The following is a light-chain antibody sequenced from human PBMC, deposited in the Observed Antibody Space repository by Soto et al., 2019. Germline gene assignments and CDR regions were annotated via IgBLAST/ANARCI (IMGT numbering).Light chain of an antibody. V-gene: IGLV2-11*01. J-gene: IGLJ1*01. CDR1: SSDVGGYSY. CDR3: CSYAGSYTFV. Sequence: QSVLTQPRSVSGSPGQSVTISCTGTSSDVGGYSYVSWYQQHPGKAPKVMIYDVSKRPSGVPDRFSGSKSGNTASLTISVLQADDEADYYCCSYAGSYTFVFGSGTKLTVL. CDR2: DVS.